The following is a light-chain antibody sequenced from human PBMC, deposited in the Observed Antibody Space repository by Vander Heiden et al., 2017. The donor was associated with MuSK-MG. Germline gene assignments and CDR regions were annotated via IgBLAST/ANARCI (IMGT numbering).Light chain of an antibody. Sequence: DFQMTQSPSSLSASVGDRVTITCRASQSIMSYLNWYQQKPGKAPKLLIYAASSLQSGVPSRFSGSGSGTDFTLTISSLQPEDFATYYCQQSYRSLTFGGGTKVDIK. CDR3: QQSYRSLT. CDR2: AAS. J-gene: IGKJ4*01. V-gene: IGKV1-39*01. CDR1: QSIMSY.